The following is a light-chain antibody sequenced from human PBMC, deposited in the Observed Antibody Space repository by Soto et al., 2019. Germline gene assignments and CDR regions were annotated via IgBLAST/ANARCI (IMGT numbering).Light chain of an antibody. CDR2: GAS. CDR3: QQYNNWPTWT. CDR1: QSVGSN. V-gene: IGKV3-15*01. J-gene: IGKJ1*01. Sequence: EIVVTQSPAPPSVYPGERGTLSCRARQSVGSNLAWYQQKPGQAPRLLIYGASTRATGIPARFSGSGSETEFTLTISSLQAEDSAVYFCQQYNNWPTWTFGQGTKVDIK.